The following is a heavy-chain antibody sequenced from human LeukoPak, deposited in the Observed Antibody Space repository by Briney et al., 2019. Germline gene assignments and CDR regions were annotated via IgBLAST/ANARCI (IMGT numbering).Heavy chain of an antibody. D-gene: IGHD2/OR15-2a*01. CDR1: GFTFSTYA. Sequence: GRSLRLSCAVSGFTFSTYAMHWVRQAPGKGLEWVALIWYDGSNKYYTDSVKGRLTISRDNSKNTLYLQMNSLRAEDTAIYYCAREGPRGNSQFDYWGQGTLVTVSS. CDR3: AREGPRGNSQFDY. V-gene: IGHV3-33*08. CDR2: IWYDGSNK. J-gene: IGHJ4*02.